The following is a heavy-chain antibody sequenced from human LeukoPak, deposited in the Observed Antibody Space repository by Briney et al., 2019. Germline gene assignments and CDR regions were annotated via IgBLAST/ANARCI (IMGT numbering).Heavy chain of an antibody. V-gene: IGHV4-59*01. CDR2: IYHSGST. Sequence: SETLSLTCTVSGGSISTYYWNWIRQPPGKGLEWIGYIYHSGSTNYNPSLQSRVTISVDTSKNQFSLNLNSVTAADTAVYYCARVGYYESSGYYEYWGQGTLVTVSS. CDR3: ARVGYYESSGYYEY. J-gene: IGHJ4*02. CDR1: GGSISTYY. D-gene: IGHD3-22*01.